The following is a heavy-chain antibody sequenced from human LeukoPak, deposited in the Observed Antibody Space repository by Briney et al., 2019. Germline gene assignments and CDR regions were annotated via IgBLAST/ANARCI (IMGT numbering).Heavy chain of an antibody. CDR2: IYYSGSN. J-gene: IGHJ4*02. Sequence: SCKASGYTFTSYGISWVRQAPGKGLEWIAYIYYSGSNNCNPSLKSRVTISVDTSKNQFSLKLSSVTAADTAVYYCARRPRSWFTSFDSWGQGTLVTVSS. CDR1: GYTFTSYG. CDR3: ARRPRSWFTSFDS. D-gene: IGHD6-13*01. V-gene: IGHV4-59*01.